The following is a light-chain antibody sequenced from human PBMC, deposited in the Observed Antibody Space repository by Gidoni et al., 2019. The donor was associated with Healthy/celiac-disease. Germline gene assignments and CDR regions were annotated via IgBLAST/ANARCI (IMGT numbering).Light chain of an antibody. V-gene: IGLV1-51*01. CDR2: DNN. CDR1: SSNIGNNY. Sequence: QPVLTQPPSVSAAPGQKVTISCSGSSSNIGNNYVSWYQQLPGTAPKLIISDNNKRPSGIPDRFSGSTSGTSATLGITGLQTGDEAYYYCGTWDSSLSRVFGTGTKVTVL. J-gene: IGLJ1*01. CDR3: GTWDSSLSRV.